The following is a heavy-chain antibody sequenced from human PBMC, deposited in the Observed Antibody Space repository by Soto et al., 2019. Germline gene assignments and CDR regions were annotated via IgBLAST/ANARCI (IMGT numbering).Heavy chain of an antibody. Sequence: ASVKVSCKASGYSFTSYYMHWVRQAPGQGLEWVGLINPTGDGTSYAQKFQGRVTMTRDTSATTVYMELSGLKSEDTAVYYCTTDLWLNDYWGQGTMVTVSS. CDR1: GYSFTSYY. D-gene: IGHD6-19*01. CDR3: TTDLWLNDY. CDR2: INPTGDGT. J-gene: IGHJ4*02. V-gene: IGHV1-46*01.